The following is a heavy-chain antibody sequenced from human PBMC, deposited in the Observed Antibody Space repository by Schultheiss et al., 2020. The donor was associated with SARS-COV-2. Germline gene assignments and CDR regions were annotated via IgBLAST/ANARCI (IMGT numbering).Heavy chain of an antibody. J-gene: IGHJ3*02. D-gene: IGHD1-26*01. Sequence: GGSLRLSCAASGFTFSSYGMHWVRQAPGKGLEWVAVISYDGSNKYYADSVKGRFTISRDNSKNTLYLQMNSLRAEDTAVYYCARAYSGSYWGSDAFDIWGQGTMVTVSS. CDR2: ISYDGSNK. V-gene: IGHV3-30*03. CDR1: GFTFSSYG. CDR3: ARAYSGSYWGSDAFDI.